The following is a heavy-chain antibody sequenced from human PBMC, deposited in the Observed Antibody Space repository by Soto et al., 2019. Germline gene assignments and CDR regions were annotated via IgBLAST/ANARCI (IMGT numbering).Heavy chain of an antibody. CDR1: GGSISSGDYY. Sequence: SETLSLTCTVSGGSISSGDYYWSWIRQPPGKGLEWIGYIYYSGSTYYNPSLKSRVTISVDTSKNQFSLKLSSVTAADTAVYYCARGGYCTNGVCYSLPYFDYWGQGTLVTVSS. V-gene: IGHV4-30-4*01. D-gene: IGHD2-8*01. CDR2: IYYSGST. J-gene: IGHJ4*02. CDR3: ARGGYCTNGVCYSLPYFDY.